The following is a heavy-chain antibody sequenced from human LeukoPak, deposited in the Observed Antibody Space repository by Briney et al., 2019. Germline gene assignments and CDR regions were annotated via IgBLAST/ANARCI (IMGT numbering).Heavy chain of an antibody. J-gene: IGHJ4*02. D-gene: IGHD4-23*01. V-gene: IGHV4-59*01. CDR1: SGSISSYY. CDR3: VKVGAGGLLDY. Sequence: SETLSLTCTVSSGSISSYYWTWIRQPPGNRLEWIGYIHYSGSTSYNPSLKGRGTMSLDASKNQFSLKLSSVTAADTAIYYCVKVGAGGLLDYWGQGTLVTVSA. CDR2: IHYSGST.